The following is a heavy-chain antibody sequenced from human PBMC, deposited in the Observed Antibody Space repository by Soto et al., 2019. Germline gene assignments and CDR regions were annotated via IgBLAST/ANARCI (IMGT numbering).Heavy chain of an antibody. CDR3: ASHLKDSLGLEY. CDR2: IWYDGSNK. V-gene: IGHV3-33*01. Sequence: GGSLRLSWAASGFTFSSYGMHWVRQAPGKGLEWVAVIWYDGSNKYYADSVKGRFTISRDNSKNTLYLQMNSLRAEDTAVYYCASHLKDSLGLEYWGQGTVVTVSS. J-gene: IGHJ4*02. D-gene: IGHD2-15*01. CDR1: GFTFSSYG.